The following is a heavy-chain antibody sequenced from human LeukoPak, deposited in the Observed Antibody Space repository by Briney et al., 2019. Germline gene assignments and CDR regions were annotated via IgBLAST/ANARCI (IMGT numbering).Heavy chain of an antibody. Sequence: GESLKISCKGSGYSFTSYYIAWVRQMPGKGLEWMGIIYPGDSDTRYSPSFQGQVTISADKSISTTYLQWSSLKASDTAMYYCARQEYYYGSGSYYNWFDPWGQGTLVTVSS. J-gene: IGHJ5*02. CDR3: ARQEYYYGSGSYYNWFDP. V-gene: IGHV5-51*01. CDR2: IYPGDSDT. CDR1: GYSFTSYY. D-gene: IGHD3-10*01.